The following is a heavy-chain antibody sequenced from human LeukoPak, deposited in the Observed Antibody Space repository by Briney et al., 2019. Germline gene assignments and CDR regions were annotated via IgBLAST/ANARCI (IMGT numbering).Heavy chain of an antibody. D-gene: IGHD3-9*01. CDR2: IYSGGST. CDR1: GFTVSSNY. V-gene: IGHV3-66*01. CDR3: ASCPSDILTGAFDY. Sequence: GGSLRLSCAASGFTVSSNYMSWVRQAPGKGLEWVSVIYSGGSTYYADSVKGRFTISRDNSKNTLYLQMNSLRAEDTAVYYCASCPSDILTGAFDYWGQGTLVTVSS. J-gene: IGHJ4*02.